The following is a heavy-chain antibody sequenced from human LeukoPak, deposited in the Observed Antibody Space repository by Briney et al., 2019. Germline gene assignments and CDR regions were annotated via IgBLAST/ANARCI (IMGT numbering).Heavy chain of an antibody. CDR2: ISGSGGST. CDR1: GFTFSSYA. J-gene: IGHJ6*02. D-gene: IGHD3-10*01. V-gene: IGHV3-23*01. Sequence: PGGSLRLSCAASGFTFSSYAMSWVRQAPGKGLEWVSTISGSGGSTYYADSVKGRFTISRDNSKNTLYLQMNSLRAEDTAVYYCAKTSTGVGYYYGMDVWGQGTTVTVSS. CDR3: AKTSTGVGYYYGMDV.